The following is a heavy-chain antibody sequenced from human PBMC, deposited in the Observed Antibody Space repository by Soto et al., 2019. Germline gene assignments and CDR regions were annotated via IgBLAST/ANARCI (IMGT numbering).Heavy chain of an antibody. CDR2: ISYDGSNK. J-gene: IGHJ5*02. V-gene: IGHV3-30*18. D-gene: IGHD6-13*01. CDR3: AKKGSSWSHWFDP. Sequence: GGSLRLSCAASGFTFSSYGMHWVCQAPGKGLEWVAVISYDGSNKYYADSVKGRFTISRDNSKNTPYLQMNSLRAEDTAVYYCAKKGSSWSHWFDPWGQGTLVTVSS. CDR1: GFTFSSYG.